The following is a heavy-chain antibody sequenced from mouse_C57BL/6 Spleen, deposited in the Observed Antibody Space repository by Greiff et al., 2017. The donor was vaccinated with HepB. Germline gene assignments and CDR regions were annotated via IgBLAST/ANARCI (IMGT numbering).Heavy chain of an antibody. V-gene: IGHV7-3*01. Sequence: EVKLMESGGGLVQPGGSLSLSCAASGFTFTDYYMSWVRQPPGKALEWLGFIRNKANGYTTEYSASVKGRFTISRDNSQSILYLQMNALRAEDSATYYCARYISGYYFYFDYWGQGTTLTVSS. CDR1: GFTFTDYY. D-gene: IGHD2-3*01. J-gene: IGHJ2*01. CDR2: IRNKANGYTT. CDR3: ARYISGYYFYFDY.